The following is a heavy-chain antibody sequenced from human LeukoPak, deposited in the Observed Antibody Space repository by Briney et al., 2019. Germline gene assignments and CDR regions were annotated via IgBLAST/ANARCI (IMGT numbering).Heavy chain of an antibody. Sequence: GGTLRLSCAASGFTFSSYGMSWVRQAPGKGLEWVSAISGSGGSTYYADSVKGRFTISRDNSKNTLYLQMNSLRAEDTAVYYCAKGSRGSRIFQGYYYYMDVWGKGTTVTISS. V-gene: IGHV3-23*01. J-gene: IGHJ6*03. CDR1: GFTFSSYG. D-gene: IGHD3-16*01. CDR2: ISGSGGST. CDR3: AKGSRGSRIFQGYYYYMDV.